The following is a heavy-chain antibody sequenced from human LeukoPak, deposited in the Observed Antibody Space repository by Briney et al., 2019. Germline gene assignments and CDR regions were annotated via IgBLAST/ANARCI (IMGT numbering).Heavy chain of an antibody. CDR1: GYTFSSYG. V-gene: IGHV1-18*01. Sequence: ASVKVSCKASGYTFSSYGISWVRQAPEQGLEWMGWISAYNGNTSYAQKLQGRVTMTTDTSTSTAYMELRNLRSDDTAVYYCARDMVRGVIIWDYWGQGTLVTVSS. D-gene: IGHD3-10*01. CDR2: ISAYNGNT. CDR3: ARDMVRGVIIWDY. J-gene: IGHJ4*02.